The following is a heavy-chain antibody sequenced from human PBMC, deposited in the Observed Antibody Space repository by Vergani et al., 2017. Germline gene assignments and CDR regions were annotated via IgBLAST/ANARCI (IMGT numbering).Heavy chain of an antibody. V-gene: IGHV4-38-2*01. Sequence: QVQLEESGPGLVKPSETLSLTCDVSGFSISSRDYWGWIRQPPGKGLEWIGSIHHSGSLYYNLSLKSRVTISLDTSKNQVSLKLSSVTAADTAVYYCARSMFLLYPHYGMDVWGQGTTVTVSS. D-gene: IGHD2/OR15-2a*01. CDR3: ARSMFLLYPHYGMDV. CDR2: IHHSGSL. J-gene: IGHJ6*02. CDR1: GFSISSRDY.